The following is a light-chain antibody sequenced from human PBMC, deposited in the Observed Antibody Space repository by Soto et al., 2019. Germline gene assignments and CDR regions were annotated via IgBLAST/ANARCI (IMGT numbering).Light chain of an antibody. V-gene: IGKV3-20*01. CDR2: GAS. J-gene: IGKJ5*01. CDR3: QQYGSSSIT. Sequence: EIVSTQSPGTLSLSPGERATNSCRASQSVSSSYLAWYQQKPGQAPRLLIYGASSRATGIPDRFSGSGSGTDFTLTISRLEPEDFAVYYCQQYGSSSITFGQGTRLEIK. CDR1: QSVSSSY.